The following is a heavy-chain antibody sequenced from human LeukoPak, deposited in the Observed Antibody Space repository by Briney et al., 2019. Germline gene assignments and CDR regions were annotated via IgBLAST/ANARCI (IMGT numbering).Heavy chain of an antibody. J-gene: IGHJ4*02. CDR3: ARDRLGDYDHSGYYDK. Sequence: NTGGSLRLSCAALGFTFSDYYMSSIRQAPGEGLEWVSYICDSGRTIYYADSVKGRFTISRDNAKNSVYLQMNNLGAEDTAVYYSARDRLGDYDHSGYYDKWGQGTLVTVSS. CDR1: GFTFSDYY. V-gene: IGHV3-11*01. D-gene: IGHD3-22*01. CDR2: ICDSGRTI.